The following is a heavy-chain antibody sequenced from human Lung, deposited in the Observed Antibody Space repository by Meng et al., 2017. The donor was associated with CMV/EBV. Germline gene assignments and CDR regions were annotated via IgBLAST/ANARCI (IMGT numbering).Heavy chain of an antibody. J-gene: IGHJ4*02. CDR1: GFTFGDYD. D-gene: IGHD3-22*01. CDR3: TRGLETYDNSGPALEY. Sequence: GGSLRLXCIGSGFTFGDYDLSWVRQAPGKGLEWVGFIRSKAYRGTTEDVASMKGRFTIARDDSKSIAYLQMNSLKIEDMAVYYWTRGLETYDNSGPALEYWGQGTLVTVSS. V-gene: IGHV3-49*04. CDR2: IRSKAYRGTT.